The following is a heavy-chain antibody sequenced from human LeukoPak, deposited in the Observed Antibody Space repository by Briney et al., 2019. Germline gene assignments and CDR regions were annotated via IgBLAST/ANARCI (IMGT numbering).Heavy chain of an antibody. CDR2: IYYSGST. J-gene: IGHJ5*02. Sequence: KSSQTLSLTCTVSGGSISSGGYYWSWIPQHPGQGLESIGYIYYSGSTYYNPSLKSRVTISVDTSKNQFSLKLSSVTAADTAVYFCARDLFFDPSGQGTLVTVSS. V-gene: IGHV4-31*03. D-gene: IGHD2-21*01. CDR3: ARDLFFDP. CDR1: GGSISSGGYY.